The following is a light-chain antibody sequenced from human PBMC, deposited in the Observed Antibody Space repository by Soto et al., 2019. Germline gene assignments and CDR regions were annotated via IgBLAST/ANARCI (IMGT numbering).Light chain of an antibody. V-gene: IGLV1-44*01. CDR1: NSNIGSNS. J-gene: IGLJ3*02. CDR2: SNN. Sequence: QSVLTQPPSASGTPGQRVTISCSGSNSNIGSNSVNWYQRLPGTAPKLLIYSNNQRPSGVPDRFSGSKSGTSASLAISGLQSEDEADYYYAAWDDSLNVVFGGGTKLTVL. CDR3: AAWDDSLNVV.